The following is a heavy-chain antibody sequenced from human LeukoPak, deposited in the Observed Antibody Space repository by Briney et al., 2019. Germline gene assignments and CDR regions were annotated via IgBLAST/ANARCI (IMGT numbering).Heavy chain of an antibody. CDR1: GFTFSSYA. CDR3: ARDSHKFDSSGYYPDAFDI. V-gene: IGHV3-23*01. J-gene: IGHJ3*02. Sequence: SGGSLRLSCAASGFTFSSYAMSWVRQAPGKGLEWVSATSGSRGSTYYADSVKGRFTISRDNAKKSLYLQMHSLRAEDTAVYYCARDSHKFDSSGYYPDAFDIWGQGTMVTVSS. D-gene: IGHD3-22*01. CDR2: TSGSRGST.